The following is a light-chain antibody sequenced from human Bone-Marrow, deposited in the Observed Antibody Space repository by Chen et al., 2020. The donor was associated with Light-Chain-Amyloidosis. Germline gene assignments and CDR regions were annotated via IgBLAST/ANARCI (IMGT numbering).Light chain of an antibody. J-gene: IGLJ2*01. V-gene: IGLV3-25*03. CDR1: DLPTKY. Sequence: SSDLTQPPSVSVPPGQTARHTCSGDDLPTKYAYWYQQKPGQAPVLVIHRDTERPSGISERFSGSSSGTTATLTISGVQAEDEADYHCQSADSSGTYEVIFGGGTKLTVL. CDR2: RDT. CDR3: QSADSSGTYEVI.